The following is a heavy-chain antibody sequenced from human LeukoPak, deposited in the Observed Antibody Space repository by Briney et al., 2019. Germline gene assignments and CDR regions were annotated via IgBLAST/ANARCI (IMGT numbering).Heavy chain of an antibody. Sequence: GGSLRLSCAASGSTFSTYWMSWVRRAPGKGLERVANINQDGSQTFYVDSVKGRFTISRDNPGNSVYLQMNSLRAEDTALYYCAKALIAVAGLDYWGQGTLVTVSS. CDR3: AKALIAVAGLDY. V-gene: IGHV3-7*03. D-gene: IGHD6-19*01. CDR1: GSTFSTYW. J-gene: IGHJ4*02. CDR2: INQDGSQT.